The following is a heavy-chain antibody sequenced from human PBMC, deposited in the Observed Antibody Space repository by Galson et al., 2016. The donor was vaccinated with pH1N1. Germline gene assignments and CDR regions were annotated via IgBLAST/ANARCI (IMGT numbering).Heavy chain of an antibody. CDR1: RGTFSSYA. CDR2: IIGMFGTT. J-gene: IGHJ4*02. V-gene: IGHV1-69*13. Sequence: SVKVSCKASRGTFSSYAVSWVRQAPGQGLEWVGGIIGMFGTTTYAQKLQGRVTITAEELTSSSYMELTSLTSEDTALYYCARSRGYSYGSYYFDNWGQGTLVTVSS. CDR3: ARSRGYSYGSYYFDN. D-gene: IGHD5-18*01.